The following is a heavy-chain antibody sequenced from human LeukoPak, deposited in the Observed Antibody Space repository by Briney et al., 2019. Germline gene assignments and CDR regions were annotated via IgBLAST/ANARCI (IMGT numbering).Heavy chain of an antibody. CDR2: IYYSGST. CDR1: GGSISSGGYY. J-gene: IGHJ4*02. D-gene: IGHD3-16*01. CDR3: ARDTGGGGSLYYFDY. V-gene: IGHV4-31*03. Sequence: SQTLCLTCTVSGGSISSGGYYWSWIRQHPGKGLEWIGYIYYSGSTYYNPSLKSRVTISVDTSKNQFSLKLSSVTAADTAVYYCARDTGGGGSLYYFDYWGQGTLVTVSS.